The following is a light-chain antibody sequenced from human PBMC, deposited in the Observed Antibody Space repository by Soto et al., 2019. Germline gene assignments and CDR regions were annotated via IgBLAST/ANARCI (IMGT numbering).Light chain of an antibody. V-gene: IGLV2-14*03. J-gene: IGLJ1*01. CDR3: SAYSDIDTKV. Sequence: QSVLTQPASVSGSPGQSITISCGGTSSDVGAYIYVSWYQQFPGKAPKLILYEVNNRPSGVSNRFSGSKSDTTASLTISGLQPEDEDDYYCSAYSDIDTKVFGTGTKVTVL. CDR1: SSDVGAYIY. CDR2: EVN.